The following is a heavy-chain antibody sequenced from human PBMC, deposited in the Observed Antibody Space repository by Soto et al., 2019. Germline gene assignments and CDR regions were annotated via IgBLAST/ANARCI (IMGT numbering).Heavy chain of an antibody. V-gene: IGHV1-18*01. J-gene: IGHJ6*02. CDR2: ISAYNGNT. Sequence: QVQLVQSGAEVKKPGASVKVSCKASGYSFTSYGISWVRQARGQGLEWMGWISAYNGNTNYAQKLQGRVAMTTDTSTSTVYMALRSLRYDDTAVYYCARDNGFGESDVWGQGTTVTVSS. D-gene: IGHD3-10*01. CDR3: ARDNGFGESDV. CDR1: GYSFTSYG.